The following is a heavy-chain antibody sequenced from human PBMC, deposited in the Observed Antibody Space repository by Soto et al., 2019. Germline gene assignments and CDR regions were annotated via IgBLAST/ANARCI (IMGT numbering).Heavy chain of an antibody. CDR2: VSGSGGST. Sequence: GSLRLSCAASGFTFSSYAMSWVRQAPGKGLEWVSAVSGSGGSTYYADSVKGRFTISRDNSKNTLYLQMNSLRAEDTAVYYCAKVYDSSGYYLNYFDYWGQGTLVTVSS. J-gene: IGHJ4*02. CDR3: AKVYDSSGYYLNYFDY. CDR1: GFTFSSYA. D-gene: IGHD3-22*01. V-gene: IGHV3-23*01.